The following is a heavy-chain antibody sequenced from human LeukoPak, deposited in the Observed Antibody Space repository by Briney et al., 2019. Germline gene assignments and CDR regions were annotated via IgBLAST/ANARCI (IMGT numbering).Heavy chain of an antibody. Sequence: SVKVSCKASGGTFSSYAISWVRQAPGQGLEWMGRIIPILGIANYAQKFQGRVTITADKSTSTAYMELSSLRSEDTAVYYCARADLPDYYDSSGYSNWFDPWGQGTLVTVSS. V-gene: IGHV1-69*04. CDR3: ARADLPDYYDSSGYSNWFDP. D-gene: IGHD3-22*01. CDR2: IIPILGIA. J-gene: IGHJ5*02. CDR1: GGTFSSYA.